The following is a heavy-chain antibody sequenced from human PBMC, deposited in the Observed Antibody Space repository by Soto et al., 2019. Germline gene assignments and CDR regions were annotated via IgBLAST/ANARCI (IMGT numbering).Heavy chain of an antibody. CDR1: GFTFSSYG. V-gene: IGHV3-33*01. D-gene: IGHD2-2*01. CDR2: IWYDGSNK. J-gene: IGHJ6*02. Sequence: GGSLRLSCAASGFTFSSYGMHWVCQAPGKGLEWVAVIWYDGSNKYYADSVKGRFTISRDNSKNTLYLQMNSLRAEDTAVYYCARTYCSGTTCPSPYYYYYGMDVWGPGSTVTVSS. CDR3: ARTYCSGTTCPSPYYYYYGMDV.